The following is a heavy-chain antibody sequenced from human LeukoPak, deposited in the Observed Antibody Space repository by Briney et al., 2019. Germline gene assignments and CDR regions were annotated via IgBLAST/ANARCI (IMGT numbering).Heavy chain of an antibody. V-gene: IGHV4-39*07. Sequence: PSETLSLTCTVSGGSISSSSYYWGWIRQPPGKGLEWIGSIYYSGSTYYNPSLKSRVTISVDTSKNQFSLKLSSVTAADTAVYYCAVNTYYDFWSGSDNWFDPWGQGTLVTVSS. CDR1: GGSISSSSYY. CDR3: AVNTYYDFWSGSDNWFDP. D-gene: IGHD3-3*01. CDR2: IYYSGST. J-gene: IGHJ5*02.